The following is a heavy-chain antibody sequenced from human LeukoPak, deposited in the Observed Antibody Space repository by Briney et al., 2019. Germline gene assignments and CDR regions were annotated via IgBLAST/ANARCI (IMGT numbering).Heavy chain of an antibody. CDR3: ARDLRIVSGSYLDY. Sequence: GGSLRLSCAASGFSFSSYWMSWVRQAPGKGLEWFSYISSSGSTIYYADSVKGRFISSRDNTKNSLYLQMNSLRAEDTAIYYCARDLRIVSGSYLDYWGQGTLVTVSS. CDR1: GFSFSSYW. D-gene: IGHD1-26*01. V-gene: IGHV3-48*03. CDR2: ISSSGSTI. J-gene: IGHJ4*02.